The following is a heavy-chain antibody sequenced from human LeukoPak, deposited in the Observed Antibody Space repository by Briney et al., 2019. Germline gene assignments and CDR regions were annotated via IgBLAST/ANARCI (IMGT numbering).Heavy chain of an antibody. CDR1: GYTFTSYD. Sequence: ASVKVSCKASGYTFTSYDINWVRQATGQGLEWIGWMNPNSGNTGYAQKFQGRVTITRNTSISTAYMELSSLRSEDTAVYYCARPQRRGPAAIGYWGQGTLVTVSS. V-gene: IGHV1-8*03. CDR3: ARPQRRGPAAIGY. CDR2: MNPNSGNT. J-gene: IGHJ4*02. D-gene: IGHD2-2*01.